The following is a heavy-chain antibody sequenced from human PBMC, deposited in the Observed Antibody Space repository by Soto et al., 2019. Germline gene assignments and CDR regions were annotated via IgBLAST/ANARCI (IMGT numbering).Heavy chain of an antibody. Sequence: EVQLLESGGDLVQPWRYLRLSCAASGFAFINCAMSWFRQAPGKGLEWVSTIKTSGDTTFYADPVEGRFTTSSDDSKNTVYLQMNSLRDEDTATYYCTKDVTGEIGADFWVQGTPVTVSS. D-gene: IGHD2-21*02. J-gene: IGHJ4*02. V-gene: IGHV3-23*05. CDR1: GFAFINCA. CDR2: IKTSGDTT. CDR3: TKDVTGEIGADF.